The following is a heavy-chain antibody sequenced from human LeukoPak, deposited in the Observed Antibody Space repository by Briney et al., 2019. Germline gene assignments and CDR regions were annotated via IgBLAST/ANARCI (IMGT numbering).Heavy chain of an antibody. D-gene: IGHD5-18*01. CDR1: GFTFSSYA. J-gene: IGHJ3*02. CDR2: ISGSGGST. V-gene: IGHV3-23*01. Sequence: GGSLRLSCAASGFTFSSYAMSWVRQAPGNGLEGGSAISGSGGSTYYADSVKGRFTISRDNSKNTLYLQMNSLRAEDTAVYYCATRYSSGAFDIWGQGTMVTVSS. CDR3: ATRYSSGAFDI.